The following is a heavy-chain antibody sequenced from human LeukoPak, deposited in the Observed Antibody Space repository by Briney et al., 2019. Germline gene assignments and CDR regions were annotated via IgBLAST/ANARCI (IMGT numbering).Heavy chain of an antibody. CDR1: GGSISSSNYY. J-gene: IGHJ4*02. CDR2: IFYSGNT. V-gene: IGHV4-39*07. CDR3: ATVSAFFYDSGSYYTFDY. Sequence: SETLSLTCTVSGGSISSSNYYWGWIRQPPGKGLEWIGSIFYSGNTYYNPSLKSRVTISVDTSKNQFSLKLSSVTAADTAVYYCATVSAFFYDSGSYYTFDYWGQGTLVTVSS. D-gene: IGHD3-10*01.